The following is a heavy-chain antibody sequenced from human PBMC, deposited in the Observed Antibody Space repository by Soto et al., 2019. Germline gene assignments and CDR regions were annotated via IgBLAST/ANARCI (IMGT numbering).Heavy chain of an antibody. D-gene: IGHD2-21*02. V-gene: IGHV2-5*02. CDR1: AFSLSTGGVG. CDR3: IQSRCGGDCLQSYASYYYYGMDV. J-gene: IGHJ6*02. Sequence: QITLKESGRTLVKPTQTLTLTCTFSAFSLSTGGVGVGWIRQPPGKALEWLALIYWDDDKRYSPSLRSRLTIPKDTSKNQVVLTMTNMEPVATATYYCIQSRCGGDCLQSYASYYYYGMDVWGQGTTVTVSS. CDR2: IYWDDDK.